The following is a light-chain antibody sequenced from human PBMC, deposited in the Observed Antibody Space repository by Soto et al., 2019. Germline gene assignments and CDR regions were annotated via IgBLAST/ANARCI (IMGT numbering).Light chain of an antibody. CDR1: QSVSSNY. CDR3: QQYGRSPFT. CDR2: GAS. V-gene: IGKV3-20*01. Sequence: EIVMTQSPCTLSLSPGETATLSCRASQSVSSNYVAWFHQKPGHAPRLLIYGASSRATGVPDRFSASGSGTDFTLTISRLEPEDFAVYYCQQYGRSPFTFGPGTKVDI. J-gene: IGKJ3*01.